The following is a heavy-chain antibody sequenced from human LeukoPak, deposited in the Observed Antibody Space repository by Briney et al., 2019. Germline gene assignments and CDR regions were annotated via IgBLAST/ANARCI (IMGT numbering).Heavy chain of an antibody. J-gene: IGHJ3*02. CDR3: ARDSSGYSDDAFDI. CDR2: ISSSGSTV. Sequence: PGGSLILSCAASGFTFSSYEMNWVRQAPGKGLEWVSYISSSGSTVYYADSVKGRFTISRDNAKNSLYLQMNSLRAEDTAVYYCARDSSGYSDDAFDIWGQGTMVTVSS. V-gene: IGHV3-48*03. D-gene: IGHD3-22*01. CDR1: GFTFSSYE.